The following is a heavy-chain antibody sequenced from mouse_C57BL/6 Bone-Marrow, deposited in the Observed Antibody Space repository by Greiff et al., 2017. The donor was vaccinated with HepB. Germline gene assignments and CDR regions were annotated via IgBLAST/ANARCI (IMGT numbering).Heavy chain of an antibody. CDR3: ARWSGNPFAY. CDR2: IHPNSGST. CDR1: GYTFTSYW. J-gene: IGHJ3*01. Sequence: QVQLQQPGAELVKPGASVKLSCKASGYTFTSYWVHWVKQRPGQGLEWIGMIHPNSGSTNYNEKFKSKATLTVDKSSSTAYMQLSSLTSEDSAVYYCARWSGNPFAYWGQGTLVTVSA. D-gene: IGHD1-3*01. V-gene: IGHV1-64*01.